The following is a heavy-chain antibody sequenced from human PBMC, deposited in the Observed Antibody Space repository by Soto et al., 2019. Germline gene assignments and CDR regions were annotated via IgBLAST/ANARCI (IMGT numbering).Heavy chain of an antibody. CDR3: AKEKTYSSGWDGMDV. CDR1: GFTFSSYA. J-gene: IGHJ6*02. Sequence: EVQLLESGGGLVQPGGSLRLSCAASGFTFSSYAMSWVRQAPGKGLEWVSAISGSGGSTYYAGSVKGRFTISRDNSKNTLYVQMNSLRAEDTAVYYCAKEKTYSSGWDGMDVWGQGTTVTVSS. CDR2: ISGSGGST. V-gene: IGHV3-23*01. D-gene: IGHD6-19*01.